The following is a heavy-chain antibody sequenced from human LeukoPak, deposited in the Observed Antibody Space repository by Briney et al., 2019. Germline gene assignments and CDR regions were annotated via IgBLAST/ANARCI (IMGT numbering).Heavy chain of an antibody. CDR1: GGSLRSYY. V-gene: IGHV4-4*07. Sequence: SETLSLTCTVSGGSLRSYYWSWIRQPAGKGLESIGRIYTTGTTNYNPSLKSRVTMSVDVSKNQFSLRLSSVTAADSAVYYCARDGYTASYYSLDYWGQGIQVTVSS. CDR2: IYTTGTT. D-gene: IGHD1-26*01. J-gene: IGHJ4*02. CDR3: ARDGYTASYYSLDY.